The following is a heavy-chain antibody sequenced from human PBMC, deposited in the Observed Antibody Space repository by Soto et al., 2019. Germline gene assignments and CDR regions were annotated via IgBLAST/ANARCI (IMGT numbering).Heavy chain of an antibody. CDR1: GFTFDDYA. Sequence: VQLVESGGGWVQPGRSLRLSCAASGFTFDDYAMHWVRQAPGKGLEWVSGISWNSGTKGYADSVKGRFTISRDNAKNSLYLQMSGLRAEDTAFYYCVKDVIGYCSAGNCFPDSYFDYWGQGALVTVSS. D-gene: IGHD2-15*01. J-gene: IGHJ4*02. CDR3: VKDVIGYCSAGNCFPDSYFDY. V-gene: IGHV3-9*01. CDR2: ISWNSGTK.